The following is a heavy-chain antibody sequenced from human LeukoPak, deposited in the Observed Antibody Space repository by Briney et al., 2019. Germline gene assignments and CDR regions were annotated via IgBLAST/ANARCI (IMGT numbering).Heavy chain of an antibody. V-gene: IGHV4-4*02. D-gene: IGHD3-16*02. CDR2: IYHSGST. J-gene: IGHJ3*02. CDR3: GRKSYPPTPSDFFNM. CDR1: GGSISSSNW. Sequence: SGTLSLTCAVSGGSISSSNWWSWVRQPPGKGLEWIGEIYHSGSTNYNPSLKSRVTISVDKSKNQFSLKLSSVTAADTAVYYCGRKSYPPTPSDFFNMGAQGKMVPV.